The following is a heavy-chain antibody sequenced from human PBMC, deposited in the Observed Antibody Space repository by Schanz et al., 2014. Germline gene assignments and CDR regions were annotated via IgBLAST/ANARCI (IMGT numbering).Heavy chain of an antibody. Sequence: QVQLVQSGAAVKKPGASVKVSCKASGYTFTSYSIHWVRQAPGQGLEWMGWINVGNGNMKYSQKFQGRVTITRDTSASTAYMELNSLRSEDTDLYYCATMGAYCTITACHTLEPFDVWGQGTMVTVSS. CDR1: GYTFTSYS. CDR3: ATMGAYCTITACHTLEPFDV. CDR2: INVGNGNM. V-gene: IGHV1-3*01. D-gene: IGHD2-8*01. J-gene: IGHJ3*01.